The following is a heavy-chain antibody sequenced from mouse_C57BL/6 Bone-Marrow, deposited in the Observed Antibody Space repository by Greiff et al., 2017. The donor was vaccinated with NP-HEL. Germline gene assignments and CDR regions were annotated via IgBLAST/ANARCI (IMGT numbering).Heavy chain of an antibody. Sequence: EVKLQESGPGLVKPSQSLSLTCSVTGYSITSGYYWNWIRQFPGNKLEWMGYISYDGSNNYNPSLKNRISITRDTSKNQFFLKLNSVTTEDTATYYCANSLYYFDYWGQGTTLTVSS. J-gene: IGHJ2*01. V-gene: IGHV3-6*01. CDR1: GYSITSGYY. CDR3: ANSLYYFDY. D-gene: IGHD1-1*01. CDR2: ISYDGSN.